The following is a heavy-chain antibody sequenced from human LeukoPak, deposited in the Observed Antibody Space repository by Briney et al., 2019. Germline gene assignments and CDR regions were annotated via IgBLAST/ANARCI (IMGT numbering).Heavy chain of an antibody. J-gene: IGHJ4*02. CDR3: ARGFRRVGANDY. CDR1: GYTFTSYG. D-gene: IGHD1-26*01. Sequence: ASVKVSCKASGYTFTSYGISWVRQAPGQGLEWMGLISAYNGNTNYAQKLQGRVTMTTDTYTSTAYMELRSLRADDTAVYYCARGFRRVGANDYWGQGTLVTVSS. V-gene: IGHV1-18*01. CDR2: ISAYNGNT.